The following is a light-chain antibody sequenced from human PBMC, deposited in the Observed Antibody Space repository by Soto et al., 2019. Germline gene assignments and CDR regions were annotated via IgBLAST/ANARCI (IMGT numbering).Light chain of an antibody. V-gene: IGKV1-6*01. J-gene: IGKJ1*01. CDR3: LQDYSYPLT. Sequence: AIQMTQSPSSLSASVGDRVIITCRASQAIRTELGWYQQRPGKAPKLLIYGTSNLQSGVPSRFSGSGSGTDFTLTINVLQPEDFATYYCLQDYSYPLTFGQGTKVDVK. CDR1: QAIRTE. CDR2: GTS.